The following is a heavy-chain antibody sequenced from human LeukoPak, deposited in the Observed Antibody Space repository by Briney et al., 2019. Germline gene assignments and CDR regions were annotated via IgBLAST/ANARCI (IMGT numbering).Heavy chain of an antibody. D-gene: IGHD4-11*01. CDR1: GYSFTRYW. J-gene: IGHJ4*02. V-gene: IGHV5-51*01. Sequence: GESLKISCEGSGYSFTRYWIGWVRQMPGKGLEWMGIIYPGDSDITYSPSFQGQVTISADKSINTAYLQWSSLKASDTAMYYCARVNGSNYQTPFDCWGQGTLVTVSS. CDR2: IYPGDSDI. CDR3: ARVNGSNYQTPFDC.